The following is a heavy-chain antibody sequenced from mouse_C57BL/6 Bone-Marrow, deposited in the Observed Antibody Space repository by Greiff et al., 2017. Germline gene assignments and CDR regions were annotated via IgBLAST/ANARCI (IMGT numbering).Heavy chain of an antibody. J-gene: IGHJ2*01. CDR2: IYPGDGDT. V-gene: IGHV1-80*01. Sequence: QVQLQQSGAELVKPGASVKISCTASGYAFSSYWMNWVKQRPGKGLEWIGQIYPGDGDTNYNGKFKGKATLTADKSSSTAYMQLSSLTSEDSAVYFCARERDYYGNYFDYWGQGTTLTVSS. CDR1: GYAFSSYW. D-gene: IGHD1-1*01. CDR3: ARERDYYGNYFDY.